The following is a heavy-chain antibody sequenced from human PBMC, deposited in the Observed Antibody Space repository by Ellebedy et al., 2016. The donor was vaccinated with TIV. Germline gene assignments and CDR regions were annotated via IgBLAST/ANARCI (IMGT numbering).Heavy chain of an antibody. J-gene: IGHJ5*02. V-gene: IGHV1-69*13. CDR1: GVTFGRYA. Sequence: AASVKVSCKASGVTFGRYAVSWVRQAPGQGLEWMGTLIPMYGKTHYAQKLQGRVTIAADESTNTAFMELSSLKSEDTAIYYCARGEYRNWFDPWGQGTLVTVSS. CDR2: LIPMYGKT. D-gene: IGHD3-10*01. CDR3: ARGEYRNWFDP.